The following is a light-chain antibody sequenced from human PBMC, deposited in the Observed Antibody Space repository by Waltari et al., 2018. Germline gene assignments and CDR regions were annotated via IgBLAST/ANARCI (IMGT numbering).Light chain of an antibody. J-gene: IGLJ3*02. CDR3: CSYAGNYIWV. CDR2: DVS. CDR1: SSDIGRYDI. V-gene: IGLV2-23*02. Sequence: QSALTQPASVSGSPGQAVTISCTGASSDIGRYDIVSWYQQHPGNAPKLIICDVSKRPSAVSDRFSGSKSGDTASLTISGLQFEDEADYYCCSYAGNYIWVFGGGTRLTVL.